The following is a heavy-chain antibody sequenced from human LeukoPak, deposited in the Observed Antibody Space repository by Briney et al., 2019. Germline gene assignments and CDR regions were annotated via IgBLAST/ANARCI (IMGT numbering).Heavy chain of an antibody. V-gene: IGHV3-64D*09. J-gene: IGHJ3*02. D-gene: IGHD6-19*01. Sequence: GGSLRLSCSASGFTFSGYAMHWVRQAPGKGLEYVSAISGNGGSTYYADSVKGRFSISRDKSTNTLYLQMSSLRVEDTAVYYCVKDRYSSGWPRSAFDIWGQGTMVTASS. CDR3: VKDRYSSGWPRSAFDI. CDR1: GFTFSGYA. CDR2: ISGNGGST.